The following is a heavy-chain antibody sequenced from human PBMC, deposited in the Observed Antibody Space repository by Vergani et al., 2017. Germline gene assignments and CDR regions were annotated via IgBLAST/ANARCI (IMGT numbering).Heavy chain of an antibody. Sequence: QVQLVESGGGVVQPGRSLSLSCAASGLTFSSYAMHWVRQAPGKGLEWVAVISYDGSNKYYADSVKGRFTISRDNSKNTLYLQMNSLRAEDTAVYYCAKDSLLRFLEWLAREAGGYFDYWGQGTLVTVSS. V-gene: IGHV3-30*01. CDR3: AKDSLLRFLEWLAREAGGYFDY. CDR2: ISYDGSNK. D-gene: IGHD3-3*01. CDR1: GLTFSSYA. J-gene: IGHJ4*02.